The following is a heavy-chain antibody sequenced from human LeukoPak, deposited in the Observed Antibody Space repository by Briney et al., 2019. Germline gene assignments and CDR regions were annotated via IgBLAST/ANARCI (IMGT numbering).Heavy chain of an antibody. J-gene: IGHJ5*02. CDR2: IRSKANSYAT. CDR3: TRRIAVAGDNWFDP. V-gene: IGHV3-73*01. D-gene: IGHD6-19*01. Sequence: GGSLGLSCAASGFTFSGSAMHWVRQASGKGLEWVGRIRSKANSYATAYAASVKGRFTISRDDSKNTAYLQMNSLKTEDTAVYYCTRRIAVAGDNWFDPWGQGTLVTVSS. CDR1: GFTFSGSA.